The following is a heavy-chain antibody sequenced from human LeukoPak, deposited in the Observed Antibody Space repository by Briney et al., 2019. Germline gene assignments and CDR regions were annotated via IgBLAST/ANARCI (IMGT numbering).Heavy chain of an antibody. D-gene: IGHD1-14*01. CDR2: ISGSGGST. Sequence: GGSLRLSCAASGFTFSSYAMSWVRQAPGKGLEWVSAISGSGGSTYYADSVKGRFTISRDNSKSTVYLQMNNLSDEDTGVYFCARENLVHWGQGTLVIVSS. V-gene: IGHV3-23*01. CDR1: GFTFSSYA. CDR3: ARENLVH. J-gene: IGHJ4*02.